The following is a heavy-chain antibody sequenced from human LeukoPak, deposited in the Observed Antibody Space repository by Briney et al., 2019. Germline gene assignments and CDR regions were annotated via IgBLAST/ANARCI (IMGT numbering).Heavy chain of an antibody. Sequence: GGSLRLSCAASGFPFSGYWMDWVRQAPGKGMEWVANTKQDGSEQYYADSVTGRFTISRDNAKNALYLQMNSLRAEDTAVYYCALSSGYYSGYFDYWGQGTLVTVSS. J-gene: IGHJ4*02. CDR3: ALSSGYYSGYFDY. V-gene: IGHV3-7*01. CDR1: GFPFSGYW. CDR2: TKQDGSEQ. D-gene: IGHD3-22*01.